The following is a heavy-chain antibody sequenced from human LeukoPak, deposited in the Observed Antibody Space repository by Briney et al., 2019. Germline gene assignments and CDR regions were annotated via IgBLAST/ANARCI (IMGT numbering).Heavy chain of an antibody. D-gene: IGHD6-19*01. CDR2: ISTSSTYI. J-gene: IGHJ4*02. CDR3: ARIVGRIAVAGSYYFDY. CDR1: GFTFSSYS. Sequence: PGGSLRLSCAASGFTFSSYSMNWVRQAPGKGLEWVSSISTSSTYIYYADSVKGRFTISRDNAKNSLYLQMSSLRAEDTAVYYCARIVGRIAVAGSYYFDYWGQGTLVTVSS. V-gene: IGHV3-21*01.